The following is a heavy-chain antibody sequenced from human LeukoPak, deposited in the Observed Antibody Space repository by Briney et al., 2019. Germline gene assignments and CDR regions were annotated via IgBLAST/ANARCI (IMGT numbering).Heavy chain of an antibody. CDR3: AKDHHLVGSGSYYGGFDY. D-gene: IGHD3-10*01. Sequence: PGGSLRLSCAASGFTFSSYAMSWVRQAPGKGLEWVSAISGSGGSTYYADSVKGRFTISRDNAKNTRYLQMNSLRAEDTAVDYCAKDHHLVGSGSYYGGFDYWGQGTLGTVSA. V-gene: IGHV3-23*01. CDR1: GFTFSSYA. J-gene: IGHJ4*02. CDR2: ISGSGGST.